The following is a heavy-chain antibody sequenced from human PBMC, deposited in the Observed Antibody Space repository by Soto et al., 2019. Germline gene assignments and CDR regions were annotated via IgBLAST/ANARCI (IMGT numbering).Heavy chain of an antibody. Sequence: EVQLVESGGGLVQPGGSLRLSCAASGFTFSSYWMHWVRQAPGKGLEWVSRMNMDGNRISYVDSVKGRCTISRDNAKNTLYMEWNSARVEDSAVYDCVRGAGVRYDGNGYLGGHWGQGSLVTVSS. J-gene: IGHJ1*01. D-gene: IGHD3-22*01. CDR1: GFTFSSYW. V-gene: IGHV3-74*01. CDR2: MNMDGNRI. CDR3: VRGAGVRYDGNGYLGGH.